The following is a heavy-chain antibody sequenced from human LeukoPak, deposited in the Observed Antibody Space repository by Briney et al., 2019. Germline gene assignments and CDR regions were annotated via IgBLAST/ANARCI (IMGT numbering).Heavy chain of an antibody. CDR3: ARHDVEMATSDY. J-gene: IGHJ4*02. CDR2: IYPGDSDT. Sequence: GESLKISCKGSGYSFTGYWMGWVGQMPGKGLVWMGIIYPGDSDTRYSPSFQGQVTISADKSISTAYLQWSSLKASDTAMYYCARHDVEMATSDYWGQGTLVTVSS. CDR1: GYSFTGYW. V-gene: IGHV5-51*01. D-gene: IGHD5-24*01.